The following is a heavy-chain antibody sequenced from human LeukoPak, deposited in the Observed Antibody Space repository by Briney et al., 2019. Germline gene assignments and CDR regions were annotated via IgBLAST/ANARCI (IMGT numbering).Heavy chain of an antibody. D-gene: IGHD4-23*01. CDR2: IRNDGSNE. V-gene: IGHV3-30*02. J-gene: IGHJ4*02. CDR3: AKDLHNYDTSSNSRGPDY. CDR1: GFTFSSYG. Sequence: GGSLRLSCAASGFTFSSYGMSWVRQAPGKGLEWVAFIRNDGSNEYYADSVKGRFTISRDNSKNTLYLQMNTLRAEDTAMYYCAKDLHNYDTSSNSRGPDYWGQGTLVTVSS.